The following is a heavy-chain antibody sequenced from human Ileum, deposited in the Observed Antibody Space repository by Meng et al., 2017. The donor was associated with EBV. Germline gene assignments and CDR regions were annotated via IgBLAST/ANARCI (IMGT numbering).Heavy chain of an antibody. CDR2: INTDNGET. Sequence: VQLVQTGAEVKKPGASVKLSCKASGDTFTRYPIHWVRQAPGQRPEWMGWINTDNGETEFSQKFQGRVTITRDTSVTTAYMELISLRSEDTAVYYCASRPGFNIGPFDFWGQGTLVTVSS. J-gene: IGHJ4*02. D-gene: IGHD3/OR15-3a*01. CDR3: ASRPGFNIGPFDF. V-gene: IGHV1-3*04. CDR1: GDTFTRYP.